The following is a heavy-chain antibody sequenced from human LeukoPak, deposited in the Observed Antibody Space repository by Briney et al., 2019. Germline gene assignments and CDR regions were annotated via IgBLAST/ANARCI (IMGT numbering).Heavy chain of an antibody. Sequence: SETLSLTCAVYGGSFSGYYWSWIRQPPGKGLEWIGEINHSGSTNYNPSLKSRVTISVDTSKNQFSLKLSSVTAADTAVYYCARALTGYYPNWFDPWGQGTLVTVSS. CDR3: ARALTGYYPNWFDP. CDR2: INHSGST. J-gene: IGHJ5*02. CDR1: GGSFSGYY. D-gene: IGHD3-9*01. V-gene: IGHV4-34*01.